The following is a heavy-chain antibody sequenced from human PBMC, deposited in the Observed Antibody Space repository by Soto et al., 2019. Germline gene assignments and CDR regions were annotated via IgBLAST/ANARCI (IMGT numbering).Heavy chain of an antibody. D-gene: IGHD3-10*02. V-gene: IGHV4-4*02. J-gene: IGHJ6*02. CDR2: IYHSGST. CDR1: GGSISSSNW. CDR3: ASVRGGYYYAMDV. Sequence: QVQLQESGTGLVKPSGTLSLTCAVSGGSISSSNWWSWVRQPPGKGLEWIGEIYHSGSTNYNSSLKSRVTISVDKSKNQVSLKLSSVTAADTAVYYCASVRGGYYYAMDVWGQGTTVTVSS.